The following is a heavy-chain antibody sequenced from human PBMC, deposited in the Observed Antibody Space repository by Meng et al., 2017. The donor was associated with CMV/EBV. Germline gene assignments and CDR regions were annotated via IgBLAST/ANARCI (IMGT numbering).Heavy chain of an antibody. CDR3: ARISGWGWFDP. CDR2: IFSNDEK. J-gene: IGHJ5*02. V-gene: IGHV2-26*01. Sequence: SGPTLVKPPETLTLTCTVSGFSLSTARMGVSWIRQPPGKALEWLAHIFSNDEKSYSTSLKSRLTISKDTSKSQVVLTMTNMDPVDTATYYCARISGWGWFDPWGQGTLVTVSS. D-gene: IGHD1-14*01. CDR1: GFSLSTARMG.